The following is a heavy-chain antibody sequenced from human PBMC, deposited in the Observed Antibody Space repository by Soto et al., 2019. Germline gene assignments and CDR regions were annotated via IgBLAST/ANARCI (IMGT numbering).Heavy chain of an antibody. J-gene: IGHJ4*02. CDR2: IIPIFGTA. V-gene: IGHV1-69*13. CDR3: ARGPHVSYYGSSGYYYYFDY. CDR1: GGTFSSYA. Sequence: SVKVSCKASGGTFSSYAISWVRQAPGQGLEWMGGIIPIFGTANYAQKFQGRVTITADESTSTAYMELSSLRSEDTAVYYCARGPHVSYYGSSGYYYYFDYWGQGTLVTVSS. D-gene: IGHD3-22*01.